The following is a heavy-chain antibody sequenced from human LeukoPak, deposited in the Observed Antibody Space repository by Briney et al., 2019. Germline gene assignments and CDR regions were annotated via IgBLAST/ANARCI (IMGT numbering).Heavy chain of an antibody. CDR3: ARKEVAAPYYFDY. D-gene: IGHD1-26*01. CDR2: IHHSGST. Sequence: SLRLSCAASGFTFSSYGMHWVRQPPGKGLEWIGEIHHSGSTNYNPSLKSRVTISVDKSKNQFSLKLSSVTAADTAVYYCARKEVAAPYYFDYWGQGTLVTVSS. CDR1: GFTFSSYG. J-gene: IGHJ4*02. V-gene: IGHV4-4*02.